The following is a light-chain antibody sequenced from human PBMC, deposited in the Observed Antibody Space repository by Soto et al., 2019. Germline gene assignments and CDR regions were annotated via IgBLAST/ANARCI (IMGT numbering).Light chain of an antibody. CDR2: DAF. V-gene: IGKV3-11*01. CDR1: RSLDSGQ. Sequence: SPGTVSVTTGESATLSCRASRSLDSGQLACYQQKVGRAPRLLIHDAFIRATGIPARFSGSGSGTDFTLTVNNLEPEGFAVYYSQLRRKRPQVFGGGSMVDVK. J-gene: IGKJ4*01. CDR3: QLRRKRPQV.